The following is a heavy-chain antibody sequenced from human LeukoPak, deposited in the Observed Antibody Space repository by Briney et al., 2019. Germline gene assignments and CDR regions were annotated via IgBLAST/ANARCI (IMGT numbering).Heavy chain of an antibody. CDR2: IWYDGSNK. CDR3: ARDLLYYYDNSPIGY. J-gene: IGHJ4*02. D-gene: IGHD3-22*01. CDR1: GFTFSSYG. Sequence: GRSLRLSCAASGFTFSSYGMHWVRQAPGKGLEWVAVIWYDGSNKYYADSVKGRFTISRDNSKNTLYLQMNSLRAEDTAVYYCARDLLYYYDNSPIGYWGQGTLVTVSS. V-gene: IGHV3-33*01.